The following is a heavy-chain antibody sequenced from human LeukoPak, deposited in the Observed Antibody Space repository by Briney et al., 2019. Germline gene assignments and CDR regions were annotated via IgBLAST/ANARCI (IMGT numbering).Heavy chain of an antibody. V-gene: IGHV3-30*18. J-gene: IGHJ6*02. Sequence: GGSLRLSCAASGFTFSSYGMHWVRQAPGKGLEWVAVISYDGSNKYYADSVKGRFTISRDNSKNTLYLQMNSLRAEDTAVYYCAKNPSWSDYELVPYYYGMDVWGQGTTVTVSS. CDR1: GFTFSSYG. CDR3: AKNPSWSDYELVPYYYGMDV. CDR2: ISYDGSNK. D-gene: IGHD5-12*01.